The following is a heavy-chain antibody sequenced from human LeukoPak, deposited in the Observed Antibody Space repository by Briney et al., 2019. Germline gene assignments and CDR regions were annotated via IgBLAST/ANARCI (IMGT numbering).Heavy chain of an antibody. CDR3: AREGKENYGMDV. J-gene: IGHJ6*04. CDR2: ISSSGSTI. Sequence: GGSLRLSCAASGFTFSSYEMNWVRQAPGKGLEWVSYISSSGSTIYYADSVKGRFTISRDNAKNSLYLQMNSLRAEDTAVYYCAREGKENYGMDVWGKGTTVTVSS. CDR1: GFTFSSYE. V-gene: IGHV3-48*03.